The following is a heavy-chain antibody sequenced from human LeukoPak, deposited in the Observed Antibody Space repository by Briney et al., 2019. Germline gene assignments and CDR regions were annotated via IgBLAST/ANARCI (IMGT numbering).Heavy chain of an antibody. CDR2: HYSGGFT. Sequence: GGSLRLSCAASAFSVSDNYMSWVRQAPGTGLEWVSVHYSGGFTSYADSVRGRFTISRDNSKNTLFLQMNSLRAKDTAVYYCAKGDAMDVWGQGTTVTVSS. CDR1: AFSVSDNY. CDR3: AKGDAMDV. J-gene: IGHJ6*02. V-gene: IGHV3-53*01.